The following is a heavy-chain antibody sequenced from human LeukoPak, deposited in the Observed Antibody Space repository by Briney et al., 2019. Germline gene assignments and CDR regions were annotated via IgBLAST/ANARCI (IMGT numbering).Heavy chain of an antibody. J-gene: IGHJ4*02. D-gene: IGHD6-19*01. CDR1: GFTFGDYA. Sequence: PGRSLRLSCTASGFTFGDYAMSWVRQAPGKGLEWVGFIRSKAYGGTTEYAASVKGRFTISRDDSKSIAYLQMNSLKTEDTAVYYCTRDVAVAGSYHFDYWGQGTLVTVSS. CDR3: TRDVAVAGSYHFDY. V-gene: IGHV3-49*04. CDR2: IRSKAYGGTT.